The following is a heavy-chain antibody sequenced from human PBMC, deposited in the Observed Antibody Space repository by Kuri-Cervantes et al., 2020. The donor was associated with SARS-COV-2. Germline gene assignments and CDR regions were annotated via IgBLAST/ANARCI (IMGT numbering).Heavy chain of an antibody. CDR2: INPNSGGT. V-gene: IGHV1-2*04. J-gene: IGHJ3*02. D-gene: IGHD1-1*01. Sequence: ASVKVSCKASGYTFTGYYMHWVRQAPGQGLEWMGWINPNSGGTNYAQKFQGWVTMTRDTSISTAYMELSRLRSDDTAVYYCAKDLGGAGTAAYDAFDIWGQGTMVTVSS. CDR3: AKDLGGAGTAAYDAFDI. CDR1: GYTFTGYY.